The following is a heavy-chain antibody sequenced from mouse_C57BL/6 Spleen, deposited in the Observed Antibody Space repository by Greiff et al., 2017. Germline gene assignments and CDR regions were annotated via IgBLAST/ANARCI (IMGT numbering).Heavy chain of an antibody. CDR1: GYTFTSYW. CDR2: INPSNGGT. D-gene: IGHD1-1*01. Sequence: QVQLQQPGTELVKPGASVKLSCKASGYTFTSYWMHWVKQRPGQGLEWIGNINPSNGGTNYNEKFKSKATLTVDKSSSTAYMQLSSLTSEDSAVYYCARSGNYYGSSPAWFAYWGQGTLVTVSA. CDR3: ARSGNYYGSSPAWFAY. V-gene: IGHV1-53*01. J-gene: IGHJ3*01.